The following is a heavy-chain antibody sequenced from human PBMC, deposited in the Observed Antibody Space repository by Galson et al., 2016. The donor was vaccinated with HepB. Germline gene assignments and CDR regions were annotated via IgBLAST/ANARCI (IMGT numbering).Heavy chain of an antibody. V-gene: IGHV4-39*01. CDR1: GGSISSDPNY. CDR3: ARHRGGAYRDLYYGMDV. J-gene: IGHJ6*02. D-gene: IGHD2-21*01. CDR2: NYYSGRT. Sequence: TLYLTCTVSGGSISSDPNYWGWTRQPPGKGLEWIGNNYYSGRTNYNPSLERRVTISVDMSKNRFSLKLSSVTAADTAVYYCARHRGGAYRDLYYGMDVWGQGTTVTVSS.